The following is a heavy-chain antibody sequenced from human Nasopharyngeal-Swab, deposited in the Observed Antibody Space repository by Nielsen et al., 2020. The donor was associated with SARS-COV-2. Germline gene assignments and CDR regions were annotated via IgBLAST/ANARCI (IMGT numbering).Heavy chain of an antibody. J-gene: IGHJ4*02. Sequence: ASVKVSCKASGYTFTSYGISWVRQAPGQGLEWMGWISAYNGNTNYAQKLQGRVTMTTDTSTSTAYVELRSLRSDDTAVYYCARVTPTLYDSSGYLFDYWGQGTLVTVSS. CDR1: GYTFTSYG. CDR2: ISAYNGNT. D-gene: IGHD3-22*01. V-gene: IGHV1-18*01. CDR3: ARVTPTLYDSSGYLFDY.